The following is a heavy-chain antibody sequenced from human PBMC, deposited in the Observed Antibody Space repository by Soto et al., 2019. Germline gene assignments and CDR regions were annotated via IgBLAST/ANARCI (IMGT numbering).Heavy chain of an antibody. J-gene: IGHJ6*02. Sequence: QVQLQESGPGLVKPSETLSLTCTVSGGSVSSSHWWSWVRQSPGKGLEWIGETFNGVGTNSNPSLKSRVTISIDNSRNQFSLRLTSVTAADTAVYYCASSSRRDYGMDVWGRGTTVTVSS. V-gene: IGHV4-4*02. CDR2: TFNGVGT. CDR1: GGSVSSSHW. CDR3: ASSSRRDYGMDV.